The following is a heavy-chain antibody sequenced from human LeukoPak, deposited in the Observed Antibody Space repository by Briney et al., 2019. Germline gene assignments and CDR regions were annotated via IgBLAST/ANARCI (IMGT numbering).Heavy chain of an antibody. Sequence: GGSLRLSCAASGFTFSSYAMSWVRQAPGKGLEWVSAISGRGGSTYYADSVKGRFTISRDNSKNTLYLQMNSLRAEDTAVYYCAKSASMVRGVRWGDAFDIWGQGTMVTVSS. V-gene: IGHV3-23*01. D-gene: IGHD3-10*01. CDR1: GFTFSSYA. CDR3: AKSASMVRGVRWGDAFDI. CDR2: ISGRGGST. J-gene: IGHJ3*02.